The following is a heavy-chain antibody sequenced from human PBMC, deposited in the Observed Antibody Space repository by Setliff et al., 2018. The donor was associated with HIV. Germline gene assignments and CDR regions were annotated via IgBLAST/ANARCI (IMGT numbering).Heavy chain of an antibody. Sequence: SVKVSCKASGGTFSNYGMSWVRQAPGQGLEWMGGIIPISGTANYAQKFQGRVTITTDESTSTAYMELSGLRSEDTAVYYCARGFHGNSGYPPHWFDPWGQGTLVTVSS. CDR1: GGTFSNYG. V-gene: IGHV1-69*05. CDR3: ARGFHGNSGYPPHWFDP. D-gene: IGHD5-12*01. CDR2: IIPISGTA. J-gene: IGHJ5*02.